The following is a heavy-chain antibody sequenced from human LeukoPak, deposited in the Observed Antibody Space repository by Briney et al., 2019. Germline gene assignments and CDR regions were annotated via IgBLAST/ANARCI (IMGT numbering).Heavy chain of an antibody. Sequence: GSSVKVSCKASGYTFTSYDINWVRQATGQGLEWMGWMNPNSGNTGYAQKFQARVTITRNTSISTAYMELSSLRSEDTAVYYCARGDLVGADDTNFDYWGQGTLVTASP. J-gene: IGHJ4*02. CDR1: GYTFTSYD. V-gene: IGHV1-8*03. CDR2: MNPNSGNT. D-gene: IGHD1-26*01. CDR3: ARGDLVGADDTNFDY.